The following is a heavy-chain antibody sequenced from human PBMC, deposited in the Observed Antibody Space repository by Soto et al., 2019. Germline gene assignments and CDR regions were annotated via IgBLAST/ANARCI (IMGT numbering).Heavy chain of an antibody. CDR2: MSPDSGNT. D-gene: IGHD1-1*01. J-gene: IGHJ4*02. CDR1: GYTFTDYD. V-gene: IGHV1-8*02. CDR3: EVTTGY. Sequence: QVQVVQSRAEVKKPGASVRVSRKTSGYTFTDYDINWVRQAAGQGLEYMGWMSPDSGNTGYSQQFQGRVTMTSNTSTSTAYMELSSLTSEDTAVYYCEVTTGYWGQGTMVTVSS.